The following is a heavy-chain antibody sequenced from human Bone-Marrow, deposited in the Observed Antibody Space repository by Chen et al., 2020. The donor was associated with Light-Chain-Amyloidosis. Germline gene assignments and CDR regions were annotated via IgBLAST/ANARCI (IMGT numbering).Heavy chain of an antibody. D-gene: IGHD5-12*01. CDR2: IYPDDSDA. V-gene: IGHV5-51*01. Sequence: EVQLEQSGPEVKKPGESLKISCKGSGYTFPNYWIGWVRQMPGKGLEWMGVIYPDDSDARYSPSFEGQVTISADKSNTTDYLQWRSLKASDTAMYYCARRRDGYNFDYWGQGTLVTVSS. J-gene: IGHJ4*02. CDR3: ARRRDGYNFDY. CDR1: GYTFPNYW.